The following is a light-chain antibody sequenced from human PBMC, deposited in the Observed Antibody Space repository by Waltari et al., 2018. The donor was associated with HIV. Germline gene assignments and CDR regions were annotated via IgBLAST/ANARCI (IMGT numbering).Light chain of an antibody. CDR2: WAS. CDR1: QSVLYSSNDKNY. V-gene: IGKV4-1*01. CDR3: QQYYRSPST. J-gene: IGKJ5*01. Sequence: DIVMTQSPDSLAVSLGDRATINCKSSQSVLYSSNDKNYLAWYQQKPGQPPKLLIYWASTRESGVPDRFSGSGSGTDVTLTSGSLQAGDVAVYYWQQYYRSPSTFGQGTRLEIK.